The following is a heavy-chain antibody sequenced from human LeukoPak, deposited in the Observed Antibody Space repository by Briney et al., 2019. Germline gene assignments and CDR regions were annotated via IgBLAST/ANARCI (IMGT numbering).Heavy chain of an antibody. CDR2: ISGSGGST. CDR1: GFTLSSYA. J-gene: IGHJ4*02. CDR3: AKDLGITVAVQLDY. Sequence: PGGSLRLSCAASGFTLSSYAMSWVRQAPGKGLEWVSAISGSGGSTYYADSVKGRFTISRDNSKNTLYLQMNSLRAEDTAVYYCAKDLGITVAVQLDYWGQGTLVTVSS. D-gene: IGHD6-19*01. V-gene: IGHV3-23*01.